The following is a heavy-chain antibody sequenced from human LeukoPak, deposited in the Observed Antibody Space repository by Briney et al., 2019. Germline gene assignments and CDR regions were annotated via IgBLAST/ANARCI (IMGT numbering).Heavy chain of an antibody. V-gene: IGHV4-4*02. J-gene: IGHJ4*02. CDR3: SRENGAVSPFGY. CDR1: GGSISHTNW. D-gene: IGHD2-8*01. CDR2: ISLTELT. Sequence: WETLSLTRGVSGGSISHTNWWSLVRQPPGQGLEWVGEISLTELTHYNPSLESRVTVSLDKSKNQLSLTLASVTAADTAVYYCSRENGAVSPFGYWGQGSLVTVCS.